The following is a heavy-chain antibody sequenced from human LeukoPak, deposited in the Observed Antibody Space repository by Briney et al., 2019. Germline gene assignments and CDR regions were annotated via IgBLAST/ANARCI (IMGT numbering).Heavy chain of an antibody. J-gene: IGHJ5*02. CDR3: ARDIIDGRNPGNRFDP. CDR2: ILYSGNT. V-gene: IGHV4-59*11. Sequence: PSETLSLTCTVSVGSISSHLWSWIRQPPGKELEWIGYILYSGNTNYNPSLKSRVTMSVDTAKNQFSLRLSSVTAADTAMYYCARDIIDGRNPGNRFDPWGQGTLVTVSS. CDR1: VGSISSHL. D-gene: IGHD3-10*01.